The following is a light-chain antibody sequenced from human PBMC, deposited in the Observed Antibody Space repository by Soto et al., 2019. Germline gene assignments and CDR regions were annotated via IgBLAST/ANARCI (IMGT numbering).Light chain of an antibody. CDR1: SSEVGGYNY. CDR2: DVS. J-gene: IGLJ1*01. CDR3: SSSTTSSTLV. Sequence: QSALTQPASVSGSPGQSITISCTGTSSEVGGYNYVSWYQQHPGKAPKLMIYDVSNRPSGVSNRFSGSNSDNTASLTISGLQAEDEADYYCSSSTTSSTLVFGTGTKLTVL. V-gene: IGLV2-14*01.